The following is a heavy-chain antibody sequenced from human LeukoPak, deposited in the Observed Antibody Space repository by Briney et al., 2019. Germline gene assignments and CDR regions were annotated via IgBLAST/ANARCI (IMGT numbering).Heavy chain of an antibody. Sequence: GGSLRLSCTASGSTFSSYAMSWVRQAPGKGLEWVSAISGSGGSTYYADSVKGRFTISRDNSKNTLYLQMNSLRAEDTAVYYCASPYDSSGYYYLDYWGQGTLVTVSS. J-gene: IGHJ4*02. CDR3: ASPYDSSGYYYLDY. V-gene: IGHV3-23*01. CDR1: GSTFSSYA. D-gene: IGHD3-22*01. CDR2: ISGSGGST.